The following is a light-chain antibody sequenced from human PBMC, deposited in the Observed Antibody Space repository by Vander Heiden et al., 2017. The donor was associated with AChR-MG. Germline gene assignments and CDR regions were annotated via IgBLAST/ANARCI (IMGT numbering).Light chain of an antibody. CDR3: QLSDSTPWT. Sequence: DIQMTQSPSFLSASVGDRVTITCRASQTISRNLNWYQQEPGRAPKVLIYGASDLQRGVPSRFSGDGSGTDFTLTISRLQPEDFATYYCQLSDSTPWTFGQGTKVDI. CDR2: GAS. V-gene: IGKV1-39*01. J-gene: IGKJ1*01. CDR1: QTISRN.